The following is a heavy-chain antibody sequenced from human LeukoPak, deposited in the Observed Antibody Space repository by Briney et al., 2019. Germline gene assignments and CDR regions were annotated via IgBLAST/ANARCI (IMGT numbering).Heavy chain of an antibody. V-gene: IGHV3-53*05. CDR2: LHSGGST. D-gene: IGHD3-10*01. Sequence: GGSLRLSCAAPGFIGSNNYMSWVRQAPGKGLEWVSVLHSGGSTGYADSVKGRFTISRDNAKNSLYLQMNSLRVEDTALYYCAKDLTGRYYGSYGMDVWGQGTTVTVSS. CDR3: AKDLTGRYYGSYGMDV. J-gene: IGHJ6*02. CDR1: GFIGSNNY.